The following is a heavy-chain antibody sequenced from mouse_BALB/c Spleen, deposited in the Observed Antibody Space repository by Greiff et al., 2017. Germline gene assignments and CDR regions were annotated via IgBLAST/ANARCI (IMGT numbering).Heavy chain of an antibody. CDR2: LYPGDGDT. J-gene: IGHJ3*01. D-gene: IGHD2-4*01. CDR3: ARPLDEDYDPLAY. V-gene: IGHV1-87*01. CDR1: GYTFTSYW. Sequence: QVPLQQSGAELARPGASVQLSCKASGYTFTSYWMQWVKQRPGQGLEWIGALYPGDGDTRYTQKFKGKATLTADKSSSTAYMQLSSLASEDSAVEYGARPLDEDYDPLAYGGQGTLVTVSA.